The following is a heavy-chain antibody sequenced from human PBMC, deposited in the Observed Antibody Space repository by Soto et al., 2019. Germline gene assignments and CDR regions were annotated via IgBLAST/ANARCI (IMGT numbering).Heavy chain of an antibody. J-gene: IGHJ5*02. CDR1: GFTFSSYW. CDR3: ARDLVVVVAVPEFDP. V-gene: IGHV3-21*01. D-gene: IGHD2-15*01. CDR2: ISSSSSYI. Sequence: PGGSLRLSCAASGFTFSSYWMHWVRQAPGKGLEWVSSISSSSSYIYYADSVKGRFTISRDNAKNSLYLQMNSLRAEDTAVYYCARDLVVVVAVPEFDPWGQGTLVTVSS.